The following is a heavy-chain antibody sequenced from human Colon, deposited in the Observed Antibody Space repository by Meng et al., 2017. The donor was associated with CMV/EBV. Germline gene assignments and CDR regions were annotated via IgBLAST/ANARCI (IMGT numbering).Heavy chain of an antibody. J-gene: IGHJ6*02. CDR1: GFSLKTQM. V-gene: IGHV3-23*01. CDR2: LGGTGGIT. CDR3: AKALSVTMFGVTILDLAGYHSAMDV. Sequence: GGSLRLSCVVSGFSLKTQMMTWVRQAPGKGLEWVAGLGGTGGITLYADSVKGRFTISRDNPKYTVYLQMNGLRAEDTAIYYCAKALSVTMFGVTILDLAGYHSAMDVWGQGTTVTVSS. D-gene: IGHD3-3*01.